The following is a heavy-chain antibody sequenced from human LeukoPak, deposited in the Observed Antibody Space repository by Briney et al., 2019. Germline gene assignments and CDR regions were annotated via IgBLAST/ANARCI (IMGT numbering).Heavy chain of an antibody. CDR3: ARAHRDGYNLFDY. V-gene: IGHV4-31*03. D-gene: IGHD5-24*01. J-gene: IGHJ4*02. CDR1: GGSISSGGYY. CDR2: IYYSGST. Sequence: TLSLTCTVSGGSISSGGYYWSWIRQHPGKGLEWIGYIYYSGSTYYNPSLKSRVTISVDTSKNQFSLKLSSVTAADTAVYYCARAHRDGYNLFDYWGQGTLVTVSS.